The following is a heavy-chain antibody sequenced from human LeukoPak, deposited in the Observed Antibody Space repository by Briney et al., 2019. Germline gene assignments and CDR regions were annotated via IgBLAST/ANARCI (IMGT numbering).Heavy chain of an antibody. D-gene: IGHD4-11*01. Sequence: GGSLRLSCTASGFTLRSYAMSWVRQAPGKGLEWVSAISGTGHSTYYADSVKTRFTISRDNSQNTLFVQMNSLRVEDTAVYYCARVAEKSLTTVEKGWFDSWGQGTLVTVSS. CDR3: ARVAEKSLTTVEKGWFDS. V-gene: IGHV3-23*01. CDR2: ISGTGHST. J-gene: IGHJ5*01. CDR1: GFTLRSYA.